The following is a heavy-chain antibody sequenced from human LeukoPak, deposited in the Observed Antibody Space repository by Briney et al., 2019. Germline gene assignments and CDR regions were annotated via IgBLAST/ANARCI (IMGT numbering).Heavy chain of an antibody. CDR3: ARVEKWTNLVRYYFDN. CDR1: GFTFSDYY. J-gene: IGHJ4*02. CDR2: ITSSSGYT. D-gene: IGHD1-14*01. V-gene: IGHV3-11*05. Sequence: PGGSLGLSCAASGFTFSDYYMSWIRQAPGKGLEWISFITSSSGYTYSADSVKGRFIISRDNAKNSLYLQMNSLRVEDTAVYFCARVEKWTNLVRYYFDNWGQGTLVTVAS.